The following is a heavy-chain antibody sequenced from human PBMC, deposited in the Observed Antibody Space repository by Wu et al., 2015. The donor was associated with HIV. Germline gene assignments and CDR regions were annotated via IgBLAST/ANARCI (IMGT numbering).Heavy chain of an antibody. V-gene: IGHV1-69*05. CDR2: IIPIFGTA. CDR1: GGTFSSYA. D-gene: IGHD1-26*01. CDR3: ARDRRPSGSYYVQRAFDI. Sequence: QVQLVQSGAEVKKPGSSVKVSCKASGGTFSSYAISWVRQAPGQGLEWMGGIIPIFGTANYAQKFQGRVTITTDESTSTAYMELSSLRSEDTAVYYCARDRRPSGSYYVQRAFDIVGPRGQVGHRLF. J-gene: IGHJ3*02.